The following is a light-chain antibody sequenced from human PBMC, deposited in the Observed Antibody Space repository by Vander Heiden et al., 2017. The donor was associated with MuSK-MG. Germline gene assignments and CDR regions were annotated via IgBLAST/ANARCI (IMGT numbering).Light chain of an antibody. CDR2: TAY. V-gene: IGKV3-15*01. CDR1: QHIISN. J-gene: IGKJ2*01. Sequence: VMTQSPATLSVSPGERATLSCRACQHIISNLAWYQQRPGQAPRLLIHTAYTRATGVPARFSGSGSGTDFTLTITNLQSEDFAVYYCQQYNNWSPTYTFGQGTKLEIK. CDR3: QQYNNWSPTYT.